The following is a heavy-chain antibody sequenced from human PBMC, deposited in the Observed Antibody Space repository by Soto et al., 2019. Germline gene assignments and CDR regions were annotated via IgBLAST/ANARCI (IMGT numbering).Heavy chain of an antibody. J-gene: IGHJ5*02. Sequence: EVQLVESGGGLVQPGGSLKLSCAASGFTFSGSAMHWVRQASGKGLEWVGRIRSKANSYATAYAASVKGRFTISRDDSKNTAYLQMNSLKTEATAVYYCTRRVTWFDPWGQGALVTVSS. CDR1: GFTFSGSA. CDR2: IRSKANSYAT. D-gene: IGHD2-21*02. CDR3: TRRVTWFDP. V-gene: IGHV3-73*01.